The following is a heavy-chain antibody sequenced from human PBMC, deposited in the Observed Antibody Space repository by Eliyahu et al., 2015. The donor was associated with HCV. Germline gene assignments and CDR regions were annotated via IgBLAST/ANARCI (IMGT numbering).Heavy chain of an antibody. J-gene: IGHJ4*02. CDR3: VTYRSNTWTFFDY. V-gene: IGHV3-7*01. Sequence: EAQLVQSGGGLVQPGGSLRLXCVSSGXXXNNYWMVWARQAPGKGLEWVANIDRDGSEKNYVDSVRGRFTVYRDNAKNSLYLQLNSLRVEDTAEYFCVTYRSNTWTFFDYWGQGSLITVSS. CDR2: IDRDGSEK. D-gene: IGHD1-1*01. CDR1: GXXXNNYW.